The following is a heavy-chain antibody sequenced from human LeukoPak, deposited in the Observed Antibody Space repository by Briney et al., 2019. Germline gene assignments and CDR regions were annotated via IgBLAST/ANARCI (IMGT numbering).Heavy chain of an antibody. CDR1: GFTFSSYA. CDR3: AGAYSGNWRSFDY. V-gene: IGHV3-30*04. Sequence: GRSLRLSCAASGFTFSSYAMHWVRQAPGKGLEWVAVMSYDGTNKYYADSVKGRFTISRDNSKNTLYLQMNSLRAEDTAVYYCAGAYSGNWRSFDYWGQGTLVTVSS. D-gene: IGHD1-26*01. J-gene: IGHJ4*02. CDR2: MSYDGTNK.